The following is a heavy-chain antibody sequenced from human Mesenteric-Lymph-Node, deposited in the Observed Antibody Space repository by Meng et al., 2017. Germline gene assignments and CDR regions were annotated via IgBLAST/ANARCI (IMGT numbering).Heavy chain of an antibody. D-gene: IGHD6-13*01. CDR2: MRSENDGGTI. CDR1: GYHFSVAW. CDR3: VKSYHHLDGSSWYMSFDY. V-gene: IGHV3-15*01. J-gene: IGHJ4*02. Sequence: GESLKISCAVSGYHFSVAWWSWVRQAPGKGLEWVGRMRSENDGGTIEYAAPVQGRFTLSRDDSKDILYLQMNSLRAEDTAVYYCVKSYHHLDGSSWYMSFDYWGQGSQVTVSS.